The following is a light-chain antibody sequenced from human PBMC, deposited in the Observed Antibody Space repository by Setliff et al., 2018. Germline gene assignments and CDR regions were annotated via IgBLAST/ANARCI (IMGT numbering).Light chain of an antibody. CDR1: SSDVGGYDY. CDR2: EVS. V-gene: IGLV2-14*03. J-gene: IGLJ2*01. Sequence: QSALTQPAAESGSPGQSITISCTGTSSDVGGYDYVSWYQQHPGKAPKLMIYEVSKRPSGVSDRFSGSKSGNTASLTISGLQAEDEADYYCLSYTSKTTHALFGGGTKVTVL. CDR3: LSYTSKTTHAL.